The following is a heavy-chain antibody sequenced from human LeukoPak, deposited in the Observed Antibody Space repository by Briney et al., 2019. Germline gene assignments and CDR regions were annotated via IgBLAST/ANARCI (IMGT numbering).Heavy chain of an antibody. CDR1: GFTFRGYG. V-gene: IGHV3-74*01. J-gene: IGHJ4*02. CDR3: ARGGGYRLDY. Sequence: GGSLRLSCAASGFTFRGYGMHWVRQTPGKGLEWDSAIETDGSATTYADSVEGRFSISRDNAKNILYLQMNSLRVEDTAVYYCARGGGYRLDYWGQGTLVTVSS. D-gene: IGHD6-25*01. CDR2: IETDGSAT.